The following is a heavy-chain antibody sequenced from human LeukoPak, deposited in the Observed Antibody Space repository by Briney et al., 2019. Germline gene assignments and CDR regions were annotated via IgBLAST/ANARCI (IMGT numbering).Heavy chain of an antibody. V-gene: IGHV4-38-2*02. CDR3: ARAETYSSGWYDPFFDY. CDR2: MYHSGNS. J-gene: IGHJ4*02. CDR1: TYSISSGYY. Sequence: ETLSLIFTISTYSISSGYYWGWIRRPPGKGLEWIVSMYHSGNSNYNTSLKSRVTISLETSKNHFSPKQRYLTTPDTAVYHCARAETYSSGWYDPFFDYWGQGTLVTVST. D-gene: IGHD6-19*01.